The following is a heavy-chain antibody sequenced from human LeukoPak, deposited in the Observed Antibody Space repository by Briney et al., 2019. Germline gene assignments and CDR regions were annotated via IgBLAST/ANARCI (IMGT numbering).Heavy chain of an antibody. CDR3: ARGDRVGATTGHFDY. Sequence: GGSLRLSCAASGFTFTSYAMTWVRQAPGKGLEWVSALSGSGGSTYYADSVKGRFTISRDNAKNSLSLQMNSLRAEDTAVYYCARGDRVGATTGHFDYWGQGTLVTVSS. J-gene: IGHJ4*02. V-gene: IGHV3-23*01. CDR2: LSGSGGST. CDR1: GFTFTSYA. D-gene: IGHD1-26*01.